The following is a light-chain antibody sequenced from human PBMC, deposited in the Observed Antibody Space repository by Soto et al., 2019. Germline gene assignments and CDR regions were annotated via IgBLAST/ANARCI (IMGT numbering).Light chain of an antibody. J-gene: IGKJ4*01. CDR2: SAS. CDR3: QKYNSAPLT. CDR1: QGISNF. V-gene: IGKV1-27*01. Sequence: DIQMTQSPSSLSASVGDRVTITCRASQGISNFVARYQQKPGKVPNLLIYSASTLQSGVPSRFSGSGSGTDFTLTISGLQPEDVATYYCQKYNSAPLTFGGGTKVEI.